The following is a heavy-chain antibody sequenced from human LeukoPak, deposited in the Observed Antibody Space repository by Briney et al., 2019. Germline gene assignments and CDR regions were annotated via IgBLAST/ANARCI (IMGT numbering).Heavy chain of an antibody. Sequence: SETLSLTCTVSGGSISSSSYHWAWIRQPPGKGLEGIGSIYYSGSTYYNPSLKSRVTISVDTSKNQFSLKLSSVTAADTAVYYCARHSRKDAFDIWGQGTMVTVSS. CDR1: GGSISSSSYH. J-gene: IGHJ3*02. V-gene: IGHV4-39*01. CDR2: IYYSGST. CDR3: ARHSRKDAFDI.